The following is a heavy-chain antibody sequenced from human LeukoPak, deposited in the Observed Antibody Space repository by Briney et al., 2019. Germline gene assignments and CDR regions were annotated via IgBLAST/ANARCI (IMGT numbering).Heavy chain of an antibody. D-gene: IGHD3-10*01. J-gene: IGHJ4*02. CDR1: GGASSNYY. CDR2: INHSGST. Sequence: SETLSLTCAVYGGASSNYYWSWIRQSPGKGLEWIGEINHSGSTNYNPSLKSRVTISVDTSKNQFSLKLSSVTAADTAVYYCARELGITMVRGVTRFDYWGQGTLVTVSS. V-gene: IGHV4-34*01. CDR3: ARELGITMVRGVTRFDY.